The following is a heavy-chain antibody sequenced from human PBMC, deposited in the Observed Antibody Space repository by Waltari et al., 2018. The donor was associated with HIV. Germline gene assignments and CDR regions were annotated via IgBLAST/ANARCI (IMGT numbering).Heavy chain of an antibody. D-gene: IGHD3-22*01. J-gene: IGHJ5*02. CDR1: GGSIRTSSDY. Sequence: QVHLQESGPGLVKPSETLSLTCTVSGGSIRTSSDYWGCIRRPPGKGLEWLGSSCDSGIPYYTPTSKSRVTMSLDTSRNQFSLKLNSGTAADTTVYYCASDDREYCNDSSCWSFDPWGPGTLVTVSS. CDR2: SCDSGIP. V-gene: IGHV4-39*01. CDR3: ASDDREYCNDSSCWSFDP.